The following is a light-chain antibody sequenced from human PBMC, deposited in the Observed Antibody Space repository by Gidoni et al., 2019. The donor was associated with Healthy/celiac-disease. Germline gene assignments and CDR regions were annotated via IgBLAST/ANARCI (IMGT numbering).Light chain of an antibody. J-gene: IGKJ1*01. CDR1: QSISSW. CDR2: KAS. Sequence: IQLPQSPSTLSASVGDRVTITCWASQSISSWLAWYQQKPGKAPKRLIYKASSLESGVPSRFSGSGSGTEFTLTISRLQPDDFATYYCQQYNSYSWTFGQGTKVEIK. CDR3: QQYNSYSWT. V-gene: IGKV1-5*03.